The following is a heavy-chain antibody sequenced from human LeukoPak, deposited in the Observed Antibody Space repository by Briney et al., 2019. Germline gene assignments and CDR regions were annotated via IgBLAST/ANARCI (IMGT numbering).Heavy chain of an antibody. J-gene: IGHJ4*02. Sequence: PSETLSLTCAVTGGSFRGYYWGWIRQPPGKGLEWIGEINYSGSTNYNPSLKSRVTISVDTSKNQFSLKLRSVTAADTAVYYCASRDYWGQGTLVTVSS. CDR1: GGSFRGYY. CDR2: INYSGST. V-gene: IGHV4-34*01. CDR3: ASRDY.